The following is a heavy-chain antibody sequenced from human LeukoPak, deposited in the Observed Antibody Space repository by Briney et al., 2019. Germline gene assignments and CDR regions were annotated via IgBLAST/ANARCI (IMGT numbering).Heavy chain of an antibody. Sequence: GRSLRLSCAASGFTFSSYAMHWVRQAPGKGLEWVAVISYDGSNKYYADSVKGRFTISRDNSKNTLYLQMNSLRAEDTAVYYCGRELDWLPTLDYWGQGTLVTVSS. J-gene: IGHJ4*02. D-gene: IGHD3-9*01. V-gene: IGHV3-30-3*01. CDR1: GFTFSSYA. CDR3: GRELDWLPTLDY. CDR2: ISYDGSNK.